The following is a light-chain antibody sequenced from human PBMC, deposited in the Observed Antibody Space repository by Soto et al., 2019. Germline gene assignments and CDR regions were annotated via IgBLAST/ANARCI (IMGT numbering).Light chain of an antibody. CDR2: DAS. CDR3: QQYDNLLVT. J-gene: IGKJ4*01. CDR1: QDISNY. V-gene: IGKV1-33*01. Sequence: DIPMTQSPSSLSASVGDRVTITCQASQDISNYLNWYQQKPGKAPKLLIYDASNLETGVPSRFSGCGSGTVFTFTISRLQPEDIATYYCQQYDNLLVTFGGGTKVEI.